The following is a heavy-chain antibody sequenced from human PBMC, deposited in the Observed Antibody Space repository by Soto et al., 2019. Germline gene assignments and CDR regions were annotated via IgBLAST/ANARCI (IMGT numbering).Heavy chain of an antibody. CDR3: AKEGLQLWLHYYYYYGMDV. J-gene: IGHJ6*02. CDR2: ISYDGSNK. V-gene: IGHV3-30*18. D-gene: IGHD5-18*01. Sequence: GSLRLSCAASGFTFSSYGMHWVRQAPGKGLEWVAVISYDGSNKYYADSVKGRFTISRDNSKNTLYLQMNSLRAEDTAVYYFAKEGLQLWLHYYYYYGMDVWGQGTTVTVSS. CDR1: GFTFSSYG.